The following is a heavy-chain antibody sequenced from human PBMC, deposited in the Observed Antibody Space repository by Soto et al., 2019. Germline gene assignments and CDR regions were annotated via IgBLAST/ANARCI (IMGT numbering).Heavy chain of an antibody. CDR3: AKLVGGELVDY. V-gene: IGHV3-30*18. D-gene: IGHD1-26*01. Sequence: QVQLVESRGGVVQPGTSLRLSCAASGFTFSSYGMHWVRQAPGKGLEWVAVLSYDGNNKYYADSVKGRFTISRDNSKNTLYLQMNSLRAEDTAVYYCAKLVGGELVDYWGQGTLVTVSS. J-gene: IGHJ4*02. CDR1: GFTFSSYG. CDR2: LSYDGNNK.